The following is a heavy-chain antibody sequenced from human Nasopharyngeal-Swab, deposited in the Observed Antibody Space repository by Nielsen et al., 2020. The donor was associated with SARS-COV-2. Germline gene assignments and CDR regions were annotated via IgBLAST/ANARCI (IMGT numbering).Heavy chain of an antibody. CDR2: IKPDGSEK. J-gene: IGHJ3*01. CDR1: GFTFSSLW. CDR3: ARDWSRAFDV. Sequence: GESLKISCAASGFTFSSLWMSWVRQVPGEGLEWVADIKPDGSEKFYVDSVKGRLTISRDNAKNSMSLQMNSLRVEDTAVYYCARDWSRAFDVWGQGTMVTVSS. V-gene: IGHV3-7*01.